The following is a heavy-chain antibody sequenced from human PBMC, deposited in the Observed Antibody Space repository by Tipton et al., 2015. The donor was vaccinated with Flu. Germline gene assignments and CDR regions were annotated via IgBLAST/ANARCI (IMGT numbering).Heavy chain of an antibody. D-gene: IGHD4-11*01. CDR2: TFHSGNT. CDR1: GDSIRSSNYY. CDR3: ARRDYSNYVSEPKNWFDP. V-gene: IGHV4-39*07. J-gene: IGHJ5*02. Sequence: TLSLTCGVSGDSIRSSNYYWGWIRQPPGKGLEWIGNTFHSGNTYLNPSLKSRVTISIDTSKNQFSLKLSSVTAADTAVYYCARRDYSNYVSEPKNWFDPWGQGALVTVCS.